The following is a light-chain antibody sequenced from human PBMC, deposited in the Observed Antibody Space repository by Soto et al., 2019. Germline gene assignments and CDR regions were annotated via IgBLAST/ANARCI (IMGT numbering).Light chain of an antibody. CDR2: GAS. CDR1: QTISSGF. V-gene: IGKV3-20*01. CDR3: QLLT. Sequence: EVVLTQSQGTLSLSPGERATLSCRTSQTISSGFLTWYQQKPGQAPRLLIYGASTRATGIPDRFSASGSGTNFTLTISRLEPEDSAVYYCQLLTFGGGTKVEIK. J-gene: IGKJ4*01.